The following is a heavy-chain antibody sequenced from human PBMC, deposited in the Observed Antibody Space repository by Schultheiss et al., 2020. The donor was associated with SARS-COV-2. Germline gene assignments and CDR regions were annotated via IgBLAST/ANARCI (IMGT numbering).Heavy chain of an antibody. D-gene: IGHD2-21*01. CDR3: ARGPSVIHYYYYYGMDV. Sequence: ASVKVSCKASGYTFTSYYMHWVRQAPGQGLEWMGRINPNSGGTNYAQKFQGRVTMTRNTSISTAYMELSSLRSEDTAVYYCARGPSVIHYYYYYGMDVWGQGTTVTVSS. J-gene: IGHJ6*02. CDR2: INPNSGGT. V-gene: IGHV1-2*06. CDR1: GYTFTSYY.